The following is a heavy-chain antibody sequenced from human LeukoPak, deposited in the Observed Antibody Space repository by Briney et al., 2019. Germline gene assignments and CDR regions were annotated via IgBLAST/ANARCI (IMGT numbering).Heavy chain of an antibody. J-gene: IGHJ4*02. D-gene: IGHD3-10*01. CDR1: GFTFSSSA. V-gene: IGHV3-23*01. Sequence: GGSLRLSCAASGFTFSSSAMSWVRQAPGKGLEWVSAISNNGGYTYYADSVQGRFTISRDNSKSTLCLQMNSLRAEDTAVYYCAKGTLWFGELLIWGQGTLVTVSS. CDR3: AKGTLWFGELLI. CDR2: ISNNGGYT.